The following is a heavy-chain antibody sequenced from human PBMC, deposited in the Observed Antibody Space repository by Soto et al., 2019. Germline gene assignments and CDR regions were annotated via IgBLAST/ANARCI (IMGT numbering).Heavy chain of an antibody. CDR1: GYTFSNYD. J-gene: IGHJ6*02. CDR2: INHNKGDT. CDR3: ARGAVGASTVADIMNPSKHHYTMDV. Sequence: DSVRVSCKXSGYTFSNYDINWVRQAPGQGLEWMGWINHNKGDTASAQKFQGRVTMSWNTSINTAYLELTGLTSEDTAVYHCARGAVGASTVADIMNPSKHHYTMDVWGQGTTVTVSS. V-gene: IGHV1-8*01. D-gene: IGHD1-1*01.